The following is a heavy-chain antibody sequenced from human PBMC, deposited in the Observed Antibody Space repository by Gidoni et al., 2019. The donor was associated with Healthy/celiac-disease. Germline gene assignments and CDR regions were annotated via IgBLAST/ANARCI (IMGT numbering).Heavy chain of an antibody. J-gene: IGHJ3*02. CDR3: AKDNWGNYDILTDVDAFDI. V-gene: IGHV3-23*01. CDR1: GFTFSSYA. D-gene: IGHD3-9*01. Sequence: EVQLLESGGGLVQPGGSLRLSCAASGFTFSSYAMSWVRQAPGKGLEWVSAISGSGGSTYYADSVKGRFTISRDNSKITLYLQMNSLRAEDTAVYYCAKDNWGNYDILTDVDAFDIWGQGTMVTVSS. CDR2: ISGSGGST.